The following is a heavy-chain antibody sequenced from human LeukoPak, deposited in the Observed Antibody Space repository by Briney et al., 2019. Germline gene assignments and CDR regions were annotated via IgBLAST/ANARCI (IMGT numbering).Heavy chain of an antibody. D-gene: IGHD6-13*01. J-gene: IGHJ4*02. Sequence: ASETLSLTCAVYGGSFSGYYWSWIRQPPGKGLEWIGEINHSGSTNYNPSLKSRVTISVDTFKNQFSLKLSSVTAADTAVYYCARADSSTIDYWGQGTLVTVSS. CDR1: GGSFSGYY. CDR3: ARADSSTIDY. V-gene: IGHV4-34*01. CDR2: INHSGST.